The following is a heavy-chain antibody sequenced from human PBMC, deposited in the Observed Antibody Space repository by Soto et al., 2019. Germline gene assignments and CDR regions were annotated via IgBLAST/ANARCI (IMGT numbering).Heavy chain of an antibody. CDR2: IYYSGTT. CDR1: GYSISSSNW. J-gene: IGHJ4*02. V-gene: IGHV4-28*01. Sequence: SETLSLTCAVSGYSISSSNWWGWIRQPPGKGLEWIGYIYYSGTTYYNPSLKSRVTMSVDTSKNQFSLKLTSVTAVDTAVYYCARREIQGPIDYWGQGPLVIVSS. CDR3: ARREIQGPIDY. D-gene: IGHD1-26*01.